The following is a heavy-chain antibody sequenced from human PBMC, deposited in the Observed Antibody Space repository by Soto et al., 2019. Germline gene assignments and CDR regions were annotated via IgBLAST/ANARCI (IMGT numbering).Heavy chain of an antibody. CDR2: IYYSGST. V-gene: IGHV4-59*01. J-gene: IGHJ6*02. Sequence: PSETLSLTCTVSGGSISSYYWSWIRQPPGKGLEWIGYIYYSGSTNYNPSLKSRVTISVDTSKNQFSLKLSSVTAADTAVYYCARDSVHYYGMDVWGQGTTVTVSS. CDR1: GGSISSYY. CDR3: ARDSVHYYGMDV.